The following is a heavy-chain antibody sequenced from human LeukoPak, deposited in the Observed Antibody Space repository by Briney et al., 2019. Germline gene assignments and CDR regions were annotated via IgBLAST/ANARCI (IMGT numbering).Heavy chain of an antibody. CDR2: IYYTGST. V-gene: IGHV4-59*08. CDR3: ASSYFYDGNRYFDY. Sequence: TSETLSLTCNVSGGSITSYYWNWIRQPPGKGLEWIGYIYYTGSTNSNPSLKSRLTISLDTSKKQFSLKLSSVTAADTAIYYCASSYFYDGNRYFDYWGQGARVTVSS. CDR1: GGSITSYY. D-gene: IGHD3-22*01. J-gene: IGHJ4*02.